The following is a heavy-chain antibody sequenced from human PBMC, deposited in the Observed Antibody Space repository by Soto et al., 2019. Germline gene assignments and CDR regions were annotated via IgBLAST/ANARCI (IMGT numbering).Heavy chain of an antibody. D-gene: IGHD2-15*01. CDR1: GFSFSSYT. J-gene: IGHJ4*02. CDR2: ISRSSSAI. V-gene: IGHV3-48*01. CDR3: ARDREYCSGDNCYETGSDY. Sequence: EVQVVESGGGLVQPGGSLRLSCAASGFSFSSYTMKWVRQAPGKGLEWVSDISRSSSAIYYADSVKGRFTISRDNAKNSLYLQMNSLRAEETAVYYCARDREYCSGDNCYETGSDYWGQGTLVTVSS.